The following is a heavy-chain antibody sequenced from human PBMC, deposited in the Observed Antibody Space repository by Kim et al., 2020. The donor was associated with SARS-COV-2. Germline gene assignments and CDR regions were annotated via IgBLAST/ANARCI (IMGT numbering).Heavy chain of an antibody. J-gene: IGHJ3*02. CDR3: AWGGRYFDWLLENAFDI. Sequence: ASVKVSCKASGYTFTSYYMHWVRQAPGQGLEWMGIINPSCGSTSYAQKFQGRVTMTRDTSTSTVYMELSSLRSEDTAVYYCAWGGRYFDWLLENAFDIWGQGTMVTVSS. D-gene: IGHD3-9*01. CDR1: GYTFTSYY. CDR2: INPSCGST. V-gene: IGHV1-46*01.